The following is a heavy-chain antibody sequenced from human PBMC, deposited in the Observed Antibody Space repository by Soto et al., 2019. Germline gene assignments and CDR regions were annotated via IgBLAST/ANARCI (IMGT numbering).Heavy chain of an antibody. D-gene: IGHD6-6*01. CDR3: ARGGWDSPSQHYCDY. Sequence: SSETMPLTCTVSGGSIRGYCWSWILQPPGKGLEWIGYIYHSGSTNYNPSLKSRATISVDTSKNQFSLKLSSVTSADTAMYYCARGGWDSPSQHYCDYWGQGTLVTVSS. J-gene: IGHJ4*02. V-gene: IGHV4-59*01. CDR2: IYHSGST. CDR1: GGSIRGYC.